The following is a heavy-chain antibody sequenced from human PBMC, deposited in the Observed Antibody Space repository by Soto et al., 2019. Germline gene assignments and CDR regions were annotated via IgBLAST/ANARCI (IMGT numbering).Heavy chain of an antibody. D-gene: IGHD3-9*01. CDR3: GRDREPDGIWTFDS. CDR2: SFSSGGT. V-gene: IGHV3-NL1*01. J-gene: IGHJ4*02. Sequence: PGGSLRLSFAASGFTFSSYGMHCVLQAPGKGLEWVAESFSSGGTQYADSVKGRFTISRDNSRNMVFLQMNGLRVEDTALYYCGRDREPDGIWTFDSWGQGALVTVSS. CDR1: GFTFSSYG.